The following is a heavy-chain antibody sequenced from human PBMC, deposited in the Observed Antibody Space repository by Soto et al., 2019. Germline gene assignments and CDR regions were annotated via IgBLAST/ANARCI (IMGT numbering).Heavy chain of an antibody. CDR1: GGSISSGGYY. Sequence: PSETLSLTCTVSGGSISSGGYYWSWIRQHPGKGLEWIGYIYYSGSTYYNPSLKSRVTISVDTSKNQFSLKLSSVTAADTAVYYCARADGSGSYCDYWGQGTLVTVSS. V-gene: IGHV4-31*03. D-gene: IGHD3-10*01. CDR3: ARADGSGSYCDY. CDR2: IYYSGST. J-gene: IGHJ4*02.